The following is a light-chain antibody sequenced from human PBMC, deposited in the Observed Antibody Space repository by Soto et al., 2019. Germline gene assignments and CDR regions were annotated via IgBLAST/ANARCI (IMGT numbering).Light chain of an antibody. V-gene: IGKV3-20*01. J-gene: IGKJ2*01. Sequence: EIVLTQSPGTLSLSPGERATLSRRASQSVSSSYLAWYQQKPGQAPRLLIYGASSRATGIPDRFSGSGSGTDFTLTISRLQSEDFEVYYCQHYNYWPYTFGQGTKVDIK. CDR2: GAS. CDR1: QSVSSSY. CDR3: QHYNYWPYT.